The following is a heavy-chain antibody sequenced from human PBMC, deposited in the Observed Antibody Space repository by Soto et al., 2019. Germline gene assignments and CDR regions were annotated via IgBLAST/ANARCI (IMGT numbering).Heavy chain of an antibody. CDR1: GFTVNANS. CDR2: IYGGGTT. V-gene: IGHV3-53*01. J-gene: IGHJ4*02. CDR3: ASGAPGYSYGSRFDS. D-gene: IGHD5-18*01. Sequence: GGSLRLSCAASGFTVNANSMTWVRQAPGKGLEWVSVIYGGGTTYYADSVKGRFTISRDSSKNTLYLQMNSLRAEDTAVYYCASGAPGYSYGSRFDSWGQGTLVTVSS.